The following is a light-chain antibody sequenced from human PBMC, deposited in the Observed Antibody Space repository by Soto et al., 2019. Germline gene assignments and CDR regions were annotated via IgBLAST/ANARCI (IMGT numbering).Light chain of an antibody. V-gene: IGKV3-11*01. CDR2: DAS. CDR3: QQRSNWPPWT. J-gene: IGKJ1*01. CDR1: QSVSSY. Sequence: EIVLTQSPATLSLSPGERATLSCRASQSVSSYLAWYQQKPGQAPRLLIYDASNRATGIPARFSGSESGTDFTLTISSLEPEDFAVYYCQQRSNWPPWTFRQGTKVEIK.